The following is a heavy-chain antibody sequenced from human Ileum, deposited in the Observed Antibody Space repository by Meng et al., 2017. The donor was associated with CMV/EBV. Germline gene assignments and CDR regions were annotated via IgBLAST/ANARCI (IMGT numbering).Heavy chain of an antibody. CDR1: GYTFTVYT. V-gene: IGHV1-2*06. CDR2: INTNSGDT. CDR3: ARDNWGSDY. Sequence: RVSCETSGYTFTVYTIHWARQAPGQGLEWIGRINTNSGDTFYAQKFRGRVTMTRDTSIRTVFMELSGLQSHDTAIYYCARDNWGSDYWGQGTLVTVSS. D-gene: IGHD7-27*01. J-gene: IGHJ4*02.